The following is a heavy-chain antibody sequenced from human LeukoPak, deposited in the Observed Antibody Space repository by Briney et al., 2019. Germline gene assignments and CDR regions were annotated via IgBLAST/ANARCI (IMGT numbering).Heavy chain of an antibody. CDR3: ARDRRRFFDY. D-gene: IGHD3-3*01. CDR2: ISYDGNRK. Sequence: GGSLRLSCAASGFTFNSYAMHWARQAPGKGLEWVSVISYDGNRKYYIDSVKGRFTISRNNAANTLDLQMRSLTTEDTAVYYCARDRRRFFDYWGQGTLVTVSS. J-gene: IGHJ4*02. V-gene: IGHV3-30*04. CDR1: GFTFNSYA.